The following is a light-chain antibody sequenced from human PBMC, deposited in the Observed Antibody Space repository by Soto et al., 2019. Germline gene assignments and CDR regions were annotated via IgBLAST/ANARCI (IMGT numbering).Light chain of an antibody. CDR3: QQYGSLPRT. Sequence: EIVLTQSPGTLSLSPGERASLSCRASQSVSSEKLAWYQQKPGQAPRLLIFGASGRATGIPERFSGSGSGTDFSLTISRLEPEDFAVYYCQQYGSLPRTFGQGTKVDIK. CDR2: GAS. V-gene: IGKV3-20*01. CDR1: QSVSSEK. J-gene: IGKJ1*01.